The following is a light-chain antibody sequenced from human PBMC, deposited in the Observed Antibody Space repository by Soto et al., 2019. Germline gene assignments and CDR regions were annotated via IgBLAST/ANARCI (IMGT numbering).Light chain of an antibody. Sequence: EIVMTQSPATLSVSPGERATLSCRASQSVSSNLAWYQQKPGQAPRLLIYGTSTRATGIPARFSGSGSGTEFTLTISSLQSEDFAVYYCQQRSNWRFGPGTKVDIK. J-gene: IGKJ3*01. CDR1: QSVSSN. V-gene: IGKV3-15*01. CDR2: GTS. CDR3: QQRSNWR.